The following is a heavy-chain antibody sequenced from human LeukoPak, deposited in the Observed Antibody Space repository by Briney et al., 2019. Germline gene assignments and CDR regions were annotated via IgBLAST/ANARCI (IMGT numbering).Heavy chain of an antibody. CDR2: INPNSGGT. Sequence: ASVKVSCKASGYTFTGYYIHWVRQAPGQGLEWMGWINPNSGGTNYAQKIQGRVTVTRDTSISTAYMELSRLKSDDTAVYYCARAHPYKPTHYWGQGTLVTVSS. D-gene: IGHD5-24*01. CDR1: GYTFTGYY. CDR3: ARAHPYKPTHY. J-gene: IGHJ4*02. V-gene: IGHV1-2*02.